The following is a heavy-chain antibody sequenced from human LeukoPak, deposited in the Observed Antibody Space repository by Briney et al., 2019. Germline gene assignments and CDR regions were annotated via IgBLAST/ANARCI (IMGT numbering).Heavy chain of an antibody. Sequence: PSQTLSLTCTVSGGSISSGDYYLSWIRQPPGKGLEWIGYIYYSGSTYYNPSLKMRVTISVDTSKKQFSLKLSSVNDADTAVYYCERETGYDILTGYFIYYFDYWGQGTLVTVSS. J-gene: IGHJ4*02. V-gene: IGHV4-30-4*01. CDR3: ERETGYDILTGYFIYYFDY. D-gene: IGHD3-9*01. CDR2: IYYSGST. CDR1: GGSISSGDYY.